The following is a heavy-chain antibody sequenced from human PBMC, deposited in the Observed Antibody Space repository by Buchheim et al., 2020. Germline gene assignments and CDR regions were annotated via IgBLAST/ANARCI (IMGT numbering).Heavy chain of an antibody. D-gene: IGHD3-16*01. CDR3: ARGGGSITTDY. CDR2: IWYDGTRK. V-gene: IGHV3-33*01. CDR1: GFIFSNFG. J-gene: IGHJ4*02. Sequence: QVQLVESGGGVVQPGGSLRLFCAASGFIFSNFGMHWVRQAPGKGLEWVAVIWYDGTRKYYAASVKGRFTIFRERSQNTVYSQMNSLRVDDTAVYYCARGGGSITTDYWGQGTL.